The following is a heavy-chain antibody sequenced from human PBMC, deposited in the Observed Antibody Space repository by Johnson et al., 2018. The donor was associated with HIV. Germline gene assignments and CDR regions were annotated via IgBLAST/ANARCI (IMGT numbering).Heavy chain of an antibody. D-gene: IGHD6-19*01. J-gene: IGHJ3*02. V-gene: IGHV3-30*19. CDR3: AIGAAVAGNAFDS. Sequence: QVQLVESGGGVVQPGRSLRLSCAASGFTFSSYGMHWVRQAPGKGLEWVAVISYDGSNEYYADSVKGRFTISRDNSKNTLYLKMNSLRTEDTAVYYCAIGAAVAGNAFDSWGQGTMVTVSS. CDR1: GFTFSSYG. CDR2: ISYDGSNE.